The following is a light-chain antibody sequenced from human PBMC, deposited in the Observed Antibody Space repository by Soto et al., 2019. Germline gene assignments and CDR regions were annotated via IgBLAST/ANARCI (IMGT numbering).Light chain of an antibody. V-gene: IGKV3-15*01. Sequence: EIVLTQSPATLSLSPGERATLSCRASQSVRSFVAWYQQKPGQAPRLLIYGASTRATGIPARFSGSGSGTEFTLIISSLQSEDFAVYYCQQYNNWPPITFGQGTRLEIK. CDR1: QSVRSF. CDR3: QQYNNWPPIT. CDR2: GAS. J-gene: IGKJ5*01.